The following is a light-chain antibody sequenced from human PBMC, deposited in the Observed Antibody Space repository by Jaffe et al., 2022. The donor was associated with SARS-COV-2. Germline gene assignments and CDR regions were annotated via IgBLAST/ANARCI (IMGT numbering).Light chain of an antibody. CDR1: QDIHNW. CDR2: AAS. V-gene: IGKV1-12*01. Sequence: DIQMTQSPSSVSASVGERVTITCRASQDIHNWLAWYQWKPGKAPKLLIYAASTLQSGVPSRFSGSGSGTDFTLTISSLQPDDFATYYCQQANSFPLTFGGGTKVDIK. CDR3: QQANSFPLT. J-gene: IGKJ4*01.